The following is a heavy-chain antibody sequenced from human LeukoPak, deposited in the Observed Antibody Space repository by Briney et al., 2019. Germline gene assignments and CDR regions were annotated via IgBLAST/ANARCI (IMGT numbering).Heavy chain of an antibody. J-gene: IGHJ4*02. Sequence: SETLSLTCTVSGGSISSSYWSWTRQPPGKGLEWIGYIYYTGNTNYNPSLKSRVTISVDTSKKQFSLKLNSVTAADTAVYYCATSCCIRARGPPPLQHPDWVKRWGQGTLVSVSS. CDR1: GGSISSSY. D-gene: IGHD2-21*01. CDR3: ATSCCIRARGPPPLQHPDWVKR. V-gene: IGHV4-59*12. CDR2: IYYTGNT.